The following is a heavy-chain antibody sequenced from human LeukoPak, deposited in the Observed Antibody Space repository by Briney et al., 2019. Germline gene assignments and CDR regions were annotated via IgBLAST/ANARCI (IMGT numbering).Heavy chain of an antibody. CDR1: GGSISSYY. J-gene: IGHJ4*02. D-gene: IGHD1-26*01. V-gene: IGHV4-59*01. CDR2: IYYSGST. CDR3: ARSSYRTFDY. Sequence: SETLSLTCTVSGGSISSYYWSWIRQPPGKGREWIGYIYYSGSTNYNPSLKSRVTISVDTSKNQFSLKLSSVTAADTAVYYCARSSYRTFDYWGQGTLVTVSS.